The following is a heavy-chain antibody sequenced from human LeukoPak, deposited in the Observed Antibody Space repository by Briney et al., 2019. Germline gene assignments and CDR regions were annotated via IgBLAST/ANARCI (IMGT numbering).Heavy chain of an antibody. CDR1: GGSVSSSSYY. CDR2: IYYSGST. D-gene: IGHD3-9*01. J-gene: IGHJ4*02. V-gene: IGHV4-39*07. Sequence: SETLSLTCTVSGGSVSSSSYYWGWIRQPPGKGLEWIGSIYYSGSTYYNPSLKSRVTLSIDTSKNQFSLKLSSVTAADTAVYYCARHYDILTGYHGDYFDYWGQGTLVTVSS. CDR3: ARHYDILTGYHGDYFDY.